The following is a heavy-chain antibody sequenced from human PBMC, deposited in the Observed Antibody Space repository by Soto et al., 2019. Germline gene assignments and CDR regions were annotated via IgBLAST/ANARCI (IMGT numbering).Heavy chain of an antibody. CDR1: GYTFTSYG. J-gene: IGHJ4*02. Sequence: QVQLVQSGAEVKKPGASVKVSCKASGYTFTSYGISWVRQAAGQGLEWMGWISAYNGNTNYAQKLQGRVTMTTDTSASTAYMELRSLRSDDTAVYYCARDKEGGNIVLMVMGYWGQGTLVTVSS. CDR2: ISAYNGNT. V-gene: IGHV1-18*01. D-gene: IGHD2-8*01. CDR3: ARDKEGGNIVLMVMGY.